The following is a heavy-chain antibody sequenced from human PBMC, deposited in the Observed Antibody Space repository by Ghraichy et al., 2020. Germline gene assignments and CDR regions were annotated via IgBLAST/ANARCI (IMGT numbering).Heavy chain of an antibody. CDR2: ISYDGSNK. CDR3: ATSPGSYYPPY. Sequence: GGSLRLSCAASGFTFSSYGMHWVRQAPGKGLEWVAVISYDGSNKYYADSVKGRFTISRDNSKNTLYLQMNSLRAEDTAVYYCATSPGSYYPPYWGQGTLVTVSS. V-gene: IGHV3-30*03. CDR1: GFTFSSYG. J-gene: IGHJ4*02. D-gene: IGHD1-26*01.